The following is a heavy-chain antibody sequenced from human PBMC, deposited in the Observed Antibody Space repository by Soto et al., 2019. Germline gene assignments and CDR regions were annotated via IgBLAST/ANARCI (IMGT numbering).Heavy chain of an antibody. J-gene: IGHJ4*02. CDR1: GSSLSSGGYY. CDR2: IYYSGST. V-gene: IGHV4-61*08. Sequence: SETLSLTCTVSGSSLSSGGYYWSWIRQPPGKGLEWIWYIYYSGSTNYNPSLKSRVTISVDTSKNQFSLKLSSVTAADTAVYYCARSPIVGGTGSAFDYWGQGTLVTVSS. D-gene: IGHD6-25*01. CDR3: ARSPIVGGTGSAFDY.